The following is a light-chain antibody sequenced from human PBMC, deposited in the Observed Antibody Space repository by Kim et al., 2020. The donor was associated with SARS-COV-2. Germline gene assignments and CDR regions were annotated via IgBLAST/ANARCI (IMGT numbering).Light chain of an antibody. CDR3: QQYSSWLPLT. CDR1: QNVNDD. CDR2: GTF. V-gene: IGKV3-15*01. J-gene: IGKJ4*01. Sequence: SPRERAILSGKASQNVNDDLAWYQQKPGQAPRLLIYGTFIRATGIPARFSGSGSGTDFTLTISSLQSEDFAVYYCQQYSSWLPLTFGGGTKVDIK.